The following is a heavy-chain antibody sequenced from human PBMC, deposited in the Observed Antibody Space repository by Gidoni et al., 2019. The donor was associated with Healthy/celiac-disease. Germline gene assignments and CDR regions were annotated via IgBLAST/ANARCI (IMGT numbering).Heavy chain of an antibody. CDR2: ISSSSSYI. CDR1: GFTFSSYS. V-gene: IGHV3-21*01. J-gene: IGHJ4*02. Sequence: EVQLVESGGGLVKPGGSLRLSCAASGFTFSSYSMTWVRRAPGKGLEWVSSISSSSSYIYYADSVMARFTISRDNAKNSLYLQMNSLRAEETAVYYCAYSSSLDFDYWGQGTLVTVSS. D-gene: IGHD6-13*01. CDR3: AYSSSLDFDY.